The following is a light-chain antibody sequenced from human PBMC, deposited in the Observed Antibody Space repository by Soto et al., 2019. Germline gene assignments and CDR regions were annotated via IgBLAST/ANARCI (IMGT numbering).Light chain of an antibody. Sequence: DVVMTQSPLSLSVTLGQPASISCRSSQGLVHSDGTTYLNWFHQRPGQSPRRLIYTVSNRDSGVPDRFSGSGSGTDFTLKISRVEAEDVGIYYCMQGTLWPWTFGQGTKVEI. CDR2: TVS. J-gene: IGKJ1*01. CDR3: MQGTLWPWT. V-gene: IGKV2-30*02. CDR1: QGLVHSDGTTY.